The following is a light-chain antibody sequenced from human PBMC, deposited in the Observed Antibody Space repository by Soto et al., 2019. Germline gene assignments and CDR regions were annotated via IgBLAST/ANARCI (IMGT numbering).Light chain of an antibody. CDR1: SSNIGAGYD. V-gene: IGLV1-40*01. J-gene: IGLJ2*01. CDR3: QSYDSSLSGVV. Sequence: QSVLTQPPSVSGAPGQRVTISCTGSSSNIGAGYDGHWYQQLPGTAPKLLISGNSNRPSGVPDRFSGSKSGTSASLAITGLQAEDEADYYCQSYDSSLSGVVFGGGTKPTV. CDR2: GNS.